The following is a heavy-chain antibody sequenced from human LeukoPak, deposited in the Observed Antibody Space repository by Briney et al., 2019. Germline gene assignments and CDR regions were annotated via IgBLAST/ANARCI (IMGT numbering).Heavy chain of an antibody. CDR2: ISAYNGNT. Sequence: ASVKVSCKASGYTFTSYGISWVRQAPGQGLEWMGWISAYNGNTNYAQKLQGRVTMTTDTSTSTAYMELRSLRSDDTAVYYCARDLPQSGYYNYYYHYMDVWGKGTTVTVSS. CDR1: GYTFTSYG. J-gene: IGHJ6*03. V-gene: IGHV1-18*01. D-gene: IGHD3-22*01. CDR3: ARDLPQSGYYNYYYHYMDV.